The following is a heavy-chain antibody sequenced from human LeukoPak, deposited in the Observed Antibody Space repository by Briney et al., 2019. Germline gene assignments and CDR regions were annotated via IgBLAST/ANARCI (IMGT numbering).Heavy chain of an antibody. CDR2: INWNGGST. Sequence: PGGSLRLSCAASGFTFDDYGMSWVRQAPGKGLEWVSGINWNGGSTVYADSVKGRFTISRDNAKNSLYLQMNSLRAEDTALYYCARADDGGSCSSTSCYSGSYAFDIWGQGTMVTVSS. V-gene: IGHV3-20*04. CDR1: GFTFDDYG. J-gene: IGHJ3*02. D-gene: IGHD2-2*02. CDR3: ARADDGGSCSSTSCYSGSYAFDI.